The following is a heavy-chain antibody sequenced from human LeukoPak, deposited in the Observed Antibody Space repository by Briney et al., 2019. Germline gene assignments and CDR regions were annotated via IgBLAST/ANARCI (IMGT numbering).Heavy chain of an antibody. J-gene: IGHJ4*02. CDR1: GGSFSGYY. V-gene: IGHV4-34*01. Sequence: SETLSLTCAVYGGSFSGYYWSWIRQPPGKGLEWIGEINHSGSTNHNPSLKSRVTISVDTSKNQFSLKLSSVTAADTAVYYCARGAGGGYYYYFDYWGQGTLVTVSS. CDR3: ARGAGGGYYYYFDY. CDR2: INHSGST. D-gene: IGHD3-22*01.